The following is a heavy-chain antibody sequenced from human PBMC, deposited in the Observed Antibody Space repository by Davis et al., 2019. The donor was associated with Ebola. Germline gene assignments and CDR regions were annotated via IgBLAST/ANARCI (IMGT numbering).Heavy chain of an antibody. D-gene: IGHD2-15*01. CDR2: ISNDGMKG. J-gene: IGHJ5*02. Sequence: PGGSLRLSCAASGFTFSSYGMHWLRQALGKGLEWVARISNDGMKGSYADSVKGRFTISRDNSKNTVLLEMNSLKVEDTAVYYCAKDKGDVVVMVPANLFDPWGQGTLVIVSS. CDR3: AKDKGDVVVMVPANLFDP. V-gene: IGHV3-30*19. CDR1: GFTFSSYG.